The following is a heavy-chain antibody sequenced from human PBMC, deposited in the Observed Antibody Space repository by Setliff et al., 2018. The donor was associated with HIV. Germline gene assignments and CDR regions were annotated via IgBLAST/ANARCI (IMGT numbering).Heavy chain of an antibody. V-gene: IGHV1-69*13. CDR2: IIPVLRTT. J-gene: IGHJ6*03. CDR3: AREGVLLWFGELPSSSYMDV. D-gene: IGHD3-10*01. CDR1: GGTFNSFT. Sequence: ASVKVSCKASGGTFNSFTFTWVRRAPGHGLQWVGGIIPVLRTTHYAQKFQGRVTITADESTSTAYMELSSLRSEDTAVYYCAREGVLLWFGELPSSSYMDVWGKGTTVTVSS.